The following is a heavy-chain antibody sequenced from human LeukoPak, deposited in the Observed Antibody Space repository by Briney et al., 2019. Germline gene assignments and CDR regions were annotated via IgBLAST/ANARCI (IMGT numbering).Heavy chain of an antibody. CDR2: INIGGTNT. CDR3: ATDGAGFDT. V-gene: IGHV3-11*01. Sequence: PGGSLRLSCAASGFTFNDYYMSWIRQAPGKGLEWLSYINIGGTNTHYADSVKGRFTISRDNAKKSLYLEMNNLRAEDTAVYYCATDGAGFDTWGQGVLVTPSS. J-gene: IGHJ5*02. CDR1: GFTFNDYY.